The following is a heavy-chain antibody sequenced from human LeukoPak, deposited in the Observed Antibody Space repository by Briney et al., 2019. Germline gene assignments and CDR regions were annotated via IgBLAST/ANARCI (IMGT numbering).Heavy chain of an antibody. D-gene: IGHD3-10*01. J-gene: IGHJ4*02. V-gene: IGHV3-11*01. Sequence: TGGSLRLSCAAPGFAFSDFYMFWIRQAPGKGLEWISYISDSGSTLYYADSVKGRFTISRDNDKNLLYLHMNSLRADDTAVYYCARDALGSYDYWGQGTLVTVSS. CDR3: ARDALGSYDY. CDR1: GFAFSDFY. CDR2: ISDSGSTL.